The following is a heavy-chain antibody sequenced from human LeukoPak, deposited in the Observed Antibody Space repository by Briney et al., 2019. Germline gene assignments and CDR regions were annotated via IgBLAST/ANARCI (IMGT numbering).Heavy chain of an antibody. D-gene: IGHD3-16*01. CDR1: GYIFTGYY. Sequence: ASVKVSCKASGYIFTGYYIHWVRQAPGPGLGWMGWINPNSGDTNYAQKFQCRVTMTRDTSISTAYMELTRLRSDDTVVYYCARVRYRLAETYIDYWGQGTLVTVSS. CDR3: ARVRYRLAETYIDY. J-gene: IGHJ4*02. V-gene: IGHV1-2*02. CDR2: INPNSGDT.